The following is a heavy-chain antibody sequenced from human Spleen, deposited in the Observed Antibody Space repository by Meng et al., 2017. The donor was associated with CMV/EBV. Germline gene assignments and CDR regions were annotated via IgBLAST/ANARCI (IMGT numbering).Heavy chain of an antibody. Sequence: ASVKVSCKASGYTFTSYFMHWVRQAPGQGLEWMGWINPNSGGTNYAQKFQGRVTMTRDTSISTAYMELSRLRSDDTAVYYCARSPIYSSSWLGVSYGMDVWGQGTTVTVSS. J-gene: IGHJ6*02. CDR3: ARSPIYSSSWLGVSYGMDV. CDR1: GYTFTSYF. D-gene: IGHD6-13*01. V-gene: IGHV1-2*02. CDR2: INPNSGGT.